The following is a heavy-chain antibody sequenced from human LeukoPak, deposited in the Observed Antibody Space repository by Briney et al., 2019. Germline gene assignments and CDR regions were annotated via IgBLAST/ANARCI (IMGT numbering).Heavy chain of an antibody. V-gene: IGHV1-2*02. CDR2: INPNSGGT. D-gene: IGHD5-18*01. Sequence: EASVKVSCKASGYTFTGYYMHWVRQAPGQGLEWMGWINPNSGGTNYAQKFQGRVTMTRDTSISTAYMELSRLRSDDTAVYYCARGSGIQLWLYFDYWGQGTLVTVSS. CDR3: ARGSGIQLWLYFDY. CDR1: GYTFTGYY. J-gene: IGHJ4*02.